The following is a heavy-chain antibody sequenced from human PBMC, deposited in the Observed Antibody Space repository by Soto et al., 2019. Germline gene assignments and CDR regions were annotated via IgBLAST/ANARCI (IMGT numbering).Heavy chain of an antibody. D-gene: IGHD2-21*02. V-gene: IGHV1-69*01. CDR3: ARGGGPTRLGAYCGGDCPNWFDP. J-gene: IGHJ5*02. CDR2: IIPIFGTA. Sequence: QVQLVQSGAEVKKPGSSVKVSCKASGGTFSSYAISWVRQAPGQGLEWMGGIIPIFGTANYAQKFQGRVTITADESTGTAYMELSSLSSEDTAVYYCARGGGPTRLGAYCGGDCPNWFDPWGQGTLVTVSS. CDR1: GGTFSSYA.